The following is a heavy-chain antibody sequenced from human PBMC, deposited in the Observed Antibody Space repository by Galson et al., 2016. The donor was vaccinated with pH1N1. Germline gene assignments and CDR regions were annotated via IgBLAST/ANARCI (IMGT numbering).Heavy chain of an antibody. D-gene: IGHD3-10*01. Sequence: SVKVSCKASGYTFNTYALNWVRQAPGQGLEWMGWINTDTGYPTYAPGFTGRFVFSLDTSVSTAYLQITSLKAEDTAVYYCARGFYYGSGSFWPWDYWGQGTLVTVSS. CDR2: INTDTGYP. CDR3: ARGFYYGSGSFWPWDY. CDR1: GYTFNTYA. V-gene: IGHV7-4-1*02. J-gene: IGHJ4*02.